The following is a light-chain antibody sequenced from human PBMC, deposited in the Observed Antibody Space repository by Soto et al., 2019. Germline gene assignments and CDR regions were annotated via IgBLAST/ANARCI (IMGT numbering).Light chain of an antibody. J-gene: IGKJ1*01. CDR1: QSISNW. CDR2: KAS. Sequence: DIQMTQSPSTLSGSVGDRVTITCRASQSISNWLAWYQQKPGKAPKLLIYKASSLESGVPSRFSGSGSGTEFTLTISSLQPDDFATYYCQQYNSYSREFGQGTKVDIK. CDR3: QQYNSYSRE. V-gene: IGKV1-5*03.